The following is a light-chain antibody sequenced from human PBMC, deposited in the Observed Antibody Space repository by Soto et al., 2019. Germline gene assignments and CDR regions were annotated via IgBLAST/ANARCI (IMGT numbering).Light chain of an antibody. CDR3: CSYAPVNTLV. V-gene: IGLV2-23*02. CDR1: SSDVGSFYL. J-gene: IGLJ2*01. CDR2: EVN. Sequence: QSALTQPASVSGSPGQSITISCTGTSSDVGSFYLVSWYQQYPRKAPKLLIYEVNKRPSGVSNRFSGSKSGNTASLTISGLQDEDEANYYCCSYAPVNTLVFGGGTKVTVL.